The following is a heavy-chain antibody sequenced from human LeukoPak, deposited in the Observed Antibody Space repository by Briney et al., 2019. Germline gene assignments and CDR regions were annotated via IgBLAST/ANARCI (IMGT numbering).Heavy chain of an antibody. V-gene: IGHV4-34*01. D-gene: IGHD4-17*01. Sequence: PSETLSLTCAVYGGSFSGYYWSWICQPPGKGLEWIGEINHSGSTNYNPSLKSRVTISVDTSKNQFSLKLSSVTAADTAVYYCARGWAVTTSRDFDIWGQGTMVTVSS. CDR2: INHSGST. CDR1: GGSFSGYY. CDR3: ARGWAVTTSRDFDI. J-gene: IGHJ3*02.